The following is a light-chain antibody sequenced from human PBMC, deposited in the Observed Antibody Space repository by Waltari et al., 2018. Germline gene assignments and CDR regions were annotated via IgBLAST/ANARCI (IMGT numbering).Light chain of an antibody. Sequence: EKVMTQSPDTMYVSQGERATLPCRASQSVTNNLAWYQQKPGQAPRLLIYAASTRATGIPARFSGSGSGTEFTLTISSLQSEDFAVYYCQQYNNWPFTFGPGTKVDIK. CDR2: AAS. V-gene: IGKV3-15*01. CDR1: QSVTNN. CDR3: QQYNNWPFT. J-gene: IGKJ3*01.